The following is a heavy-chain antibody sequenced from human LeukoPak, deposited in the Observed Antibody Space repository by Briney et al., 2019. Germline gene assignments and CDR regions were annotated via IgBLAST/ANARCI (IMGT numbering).Heavy chain of an antibody. Sequence: SQTLSLTCTVSGGSISSGSYYWSWIRQPAGKGLEWIGRIYTSGSTNYNPSLKSRVTISVDTSKNQFSLKLSSVTAADTAVYYCARGGGYSGYAPDWYFDLWGRGTLVTVSS. J-gene: IGHJ2*01. CDR3: ARGGGYSGYAPDWYFDL. CDR2: IYTSGST. CDR1: GGSISSGSYY. V-gene: IGHV4-61*02. D-gene: IGHD5-12*01.